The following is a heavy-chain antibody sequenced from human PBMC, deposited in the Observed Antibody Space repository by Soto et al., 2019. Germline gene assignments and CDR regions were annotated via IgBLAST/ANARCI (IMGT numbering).Heavy chain of an antibody. CDR2: IYYRGST. D-gene: IGHD2-15*01. Sequence: PSETLSLTCNVSGGSISGYYWSWIRQAPGKGLEYIGYIYYRGSTNYNPSLKSRVTMSVGTSRNQFSLTLNSVTAADTAVYYCARQQLLPFYYSLDVWGQGTTVTVSS. CDR1: GGSISGYY. J-gene: IGHJ6*02. V-gene: IGHV4-59*08. CDR3: ARQQLLPFYYSLDV.